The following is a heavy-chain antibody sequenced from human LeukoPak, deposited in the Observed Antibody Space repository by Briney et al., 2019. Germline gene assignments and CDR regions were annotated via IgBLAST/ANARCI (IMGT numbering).Heavy chain of an antibody. Sequence: GGSLRLSCAASGFTYSSYGMHWVRQAPGKGLEWVAVISNDGIKEYYADSVKGRFTISRDNSKNTVYLQMNSLRAEDTAVYYCAKRDEGYSLGYWGQGTLVTVSS. J-gene: IGHJ4*02. V-gene: IGHV3-30*18. CDR3: AKRDEGYSLGY. CDR2: ISNDGIKE. D-gene: IGHD5-18*01. CDR1: GFTYSSYG.